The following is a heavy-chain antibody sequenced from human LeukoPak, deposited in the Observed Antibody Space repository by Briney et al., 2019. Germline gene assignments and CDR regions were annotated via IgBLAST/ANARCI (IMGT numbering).Heavy chain of an antibody. J-gene: IGHJ4*02. Sequence: PGGSLRLSCAASGFTFSSYSMNWVRQAPDKGLEWVAVISHDGGNKYYADSVKGRFTISRDNSKNTLYLQMNGLRAEETAMYYCATPYTSGWSLYFDNWGQGTLVTVSS. V-gene: IGHV3-30*03. CDR2: ISHDGGNK. D-gene: IGHD6-19*01. CDR1: GFTFSSYS. CDR3: ATPYTSGWSLYFDN.